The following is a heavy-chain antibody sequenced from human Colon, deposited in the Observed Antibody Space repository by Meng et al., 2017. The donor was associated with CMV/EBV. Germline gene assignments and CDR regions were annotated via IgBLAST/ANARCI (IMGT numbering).Heavy chain of an antibody. J-gene: IGHJ5*02. V-gene: IGHV3-30*19. CDR1: GFSFNTYG. CDR2: ISYDGSHE. Sequence: GESLKISCAASGFSFNTYGMHWVRQAPGKGLEWVAVISYDGSHEYYADSVRGRFTISRDNSKNTLYLQMNSLRAEDTAVYYCVRCSSTSCYRGNWFDPWGQGTLVTVSS. D-gene: IGHD2-2*01. CDR3: VRCSSTSCYRGNWFDP.